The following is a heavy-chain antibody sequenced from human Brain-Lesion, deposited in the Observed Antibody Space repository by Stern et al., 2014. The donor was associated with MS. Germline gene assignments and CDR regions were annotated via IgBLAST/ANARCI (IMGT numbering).Heavy chain of an antibody. CDR1: GYTFTGHY. CDR3: ARGYYGSGRPQKGMDV. Sequence: DQLVESGAEVKKPGASVKVSCKASGYTFTGHYMYWVRQAPGQGLEWMGGITPNSGGTHYAQKFQGRVTMTRDTSITTAYMELSRLRSDDTAVYYCARGYYGSGRPQKGMDVWGQGTTVTVSS. CDR2: ITPNSGGT. J-gene: IGHJ6*02. D-gene: IGHD3-10*01. V-gene: IGHV1-2*02.